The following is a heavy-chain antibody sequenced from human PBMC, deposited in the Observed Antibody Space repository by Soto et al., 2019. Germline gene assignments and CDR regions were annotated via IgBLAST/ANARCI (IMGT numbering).Heavy chain of an antibody. D-gene: IGHD3-22*01. CDR2: IYGGGDT. V-gene: IGHV3-53*01. Sequence: GGSLRLSCAASRFTVSGNYMSWVRQAPGKGLEWVAFIYGGGDTYYADSVKGRFTISTDNSKKTLYLQMNSLRAEDTAVYYCARRDYDYESSGYYPLFDYWGQGIQVTVSS. J-gene: IGHJ4*02. CDR3: ARRDYDYESSGYYPLFDY. CDR1: RFTVSGNY.